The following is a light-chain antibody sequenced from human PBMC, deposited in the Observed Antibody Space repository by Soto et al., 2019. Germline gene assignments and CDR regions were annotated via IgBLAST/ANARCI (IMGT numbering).Light chain of an antibody. J-gene: IGLJ1*01. Sequence: SYELTQPPSVSVAPGKTARITCGGNNIGSKSVHWYQQKPGQAPVLVIYYDSDRPSGIPERFSGSNSGNTATLTISRVEAGDEADYYCQVWDSSSDLLYVFGTETKVTVL. CDR2: YDS. V-gene: IGLV3-21*04. CDR1: NIGSKS. CDR3: QVWDSSSDLLYV.